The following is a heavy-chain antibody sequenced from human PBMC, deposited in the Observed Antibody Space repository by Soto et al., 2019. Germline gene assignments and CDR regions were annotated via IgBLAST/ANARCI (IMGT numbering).Heavy chain of an antibody. D-gene: IGHD3-3*01. V-gene: IGHV3-23*01. CDR1: GLTSFNSA. J-gene: IGHJ6*02. CDR3: AKDSAYDFSQNPYYFYGMDV. Sequence: LRLSCSASGLTSFNSAIGVVPQAPGTGLAWLSGISVRSVMTDYEGSMKGRFTTPRGNSKNTMYQQMKSLRAEDAAVYYCAKDSAYDFSQNPYYFYGMDVWGQGTTVTVSS. CDR2: ISVRSVMT.